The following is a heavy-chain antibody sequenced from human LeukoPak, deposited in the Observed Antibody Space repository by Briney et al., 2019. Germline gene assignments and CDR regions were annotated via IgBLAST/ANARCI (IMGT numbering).Heavy chain of an antibody. CDR2: ISGSGGRT. CDR3: ARRMGDSSGYTLDAFDI. Sequence: GGSLRLSCAASGFTFTCCGMTWVRQAPGKGLEWVSGISGSGGRTYYADSVQGRFTISRDNSKNTLYLQMHSLRSEDTAVYYCARRMGDSSGYTLDAFDIWGQGTMVTVSS. CDR1: GFTFTCCG. J-gene: IGHJ3*02. V-gene: IGHV3-23*01. D-gene: IGHD3-22*01.